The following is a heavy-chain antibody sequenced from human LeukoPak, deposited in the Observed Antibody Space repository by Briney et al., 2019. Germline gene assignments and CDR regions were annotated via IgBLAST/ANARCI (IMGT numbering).Heavy chain of an antibody. CDR1: GYSFTSYW. CDR3: ARHGYGYSHGYESYYDSSGYTY. J-gene: IGHJ4*02. Sequence: GESLKISCKGSGYSFTSYWIGWVRQMPGKGLEWMGIIYPGDSDTRYSPSFQGQVTISADKSISTAYLQWSSLKASDTAMYYCARHGYGYSHGYESYYDSSGYTYWGQGTLVTVSS. CDR2: IYPGDSDT. V-gene: IGHV5-51*01. D-gene: IGHD3-22*01.